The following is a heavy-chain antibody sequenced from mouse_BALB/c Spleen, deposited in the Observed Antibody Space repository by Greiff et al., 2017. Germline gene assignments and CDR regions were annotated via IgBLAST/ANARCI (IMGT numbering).Heavy chain of an antibody. CDR3: AREDGTFDY. J-gene: IGHJ2*01. D-gene: IGHD4-1*01. CDR1: GYSFTGYF. CDR2: INPYNGDT. V-gene: IGHV1-20*02. Sequence: EVKLVESGPELVKPGASVKISCKASGYSFTGYFMNWVMQSHGKSLEWIGRINPYNGDTFYNQKFKGKATLTVDKSSSTAHMELRSLASEDSAVYYCAREDGTFDYWGQGTTLTVSS.